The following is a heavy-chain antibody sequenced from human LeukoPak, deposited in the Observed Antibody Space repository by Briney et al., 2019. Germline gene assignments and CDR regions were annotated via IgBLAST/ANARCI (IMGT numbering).Heavy chain of an antibody. Sequence: PGGSLRLSCAASGFTFSSYGMHWVRQAPGKGLEWVAVIWYDGSNKYYADFVKGRFTISRDNSKNTLYLQMNSLRAEDTAVYYCARDPYYYGSGIILDYWGQGTLVTVSS. V-gene: IGHV3-33*01. D-gene: IGHD3-10*01. CDR1: GFTFSSYG. CDR2: IWYDGSNK. J-gene: IGHJ4*02. CDR3: ARDPYYYGSGIILDY.